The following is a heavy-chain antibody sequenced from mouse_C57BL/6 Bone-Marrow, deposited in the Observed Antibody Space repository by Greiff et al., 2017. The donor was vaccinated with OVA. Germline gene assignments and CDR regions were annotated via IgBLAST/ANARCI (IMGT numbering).Heavy chain of an antibody. J-gene: IGHJ1*03. CDR2: IYPGSGNT. V-gene: IGHV1-76*01. Sequence: VQLQQSGAELVRPGASVKLSCKASGYTFTDYYINWVKQRPGQGLEWIARIYPGSGNTYYNEKFKGKATLTAEKSSSTAYMQLSSLTSEDSAVYFCATDLSWYFDVWGTGTTVTVSS. CDR1: GYTFTDYY. CDR3: ATDLSWYFDV.